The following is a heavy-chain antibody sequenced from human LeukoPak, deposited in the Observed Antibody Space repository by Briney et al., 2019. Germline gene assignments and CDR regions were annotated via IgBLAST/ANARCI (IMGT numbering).Heavy chain of an antibody. V-gene: IGHV1-3*01. CDR1: GYTFTSYA. J-gene: IGHJ3*02. CDR3: ARGGRRQWLAFDAFDI. CDR2: INAGNGNT. Sequence: GASVKVSCKASGYTFTSYAMHWVRQAPGQRLEWMGWINAGNGNTKYSQKFQGRVTITRDTSASTAYMELSSLRSEDTAVYYCARGGRRQWLAFDAFDIWGQGTMVTVSS. D-gene: IGHD6-19*01.